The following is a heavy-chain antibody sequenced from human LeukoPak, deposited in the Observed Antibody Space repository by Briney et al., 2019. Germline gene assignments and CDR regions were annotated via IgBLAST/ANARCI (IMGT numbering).Heavy chain of an antibody. CDR2: ISWNSGSI. J-gene: IGHJ3*02. Sequence: GRSLRLFCAASGFTFDDYAMHWVRQAPGKGLEWVSGISWNSGSIGYADSVKGRFTISRDNAKNSLYLQMNSLRAEDTALYYCAKDSRAVAELPDAFDIWGQGTMVTVSS. D-gene: IGHD6-19*01. CDR3: AKDSRAVAELPDAFDI. CDR1: GFTFDDYA. V-gene: IGHV3-9*01.